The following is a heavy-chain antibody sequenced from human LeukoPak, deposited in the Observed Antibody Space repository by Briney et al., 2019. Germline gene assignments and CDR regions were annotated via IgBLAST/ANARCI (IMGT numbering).Heavy chain of an antibody. CDR1: GFTFSSYA. J-gene: IGHJ4*02. CDR3: AKDLGYNWNYFDD. Sequence: PGGSLRLSCAASGFTFSSYAMSWVRQAPGKGLGWVSGINNSGGSTYYADSVKGRFTISRDNSKNTLYLHMNSLRGEDTAVYYCAKDLGYNWNYFDDWGQGTLVTVSS. CDR2: INNSGGST. V-gene: IGHV3-23*01. D-gene: IGHD1-20*01.